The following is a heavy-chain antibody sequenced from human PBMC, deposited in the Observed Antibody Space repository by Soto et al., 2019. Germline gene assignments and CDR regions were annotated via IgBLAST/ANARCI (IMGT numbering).Heavy chain of an antibody. J-gene: IGHJ6*02. D-gene: IGHD6-19*01. V-gene: IGHV1-46*01. Sequence: ASVKVSCKASGYTFTSYYMHWVRQAPGQGLERMGIINPSGGSTSYAQKFQGRVIMTRDTSSSTVYMELSSLRSEDTAVYYCARESVAGTSVYYYYYGMDVWGQGTTVTVSS. CDR1: GYTFTSYY. CDR2: INPSGGST. CDR3: ARESVAGTSVYYYYYGMDV.